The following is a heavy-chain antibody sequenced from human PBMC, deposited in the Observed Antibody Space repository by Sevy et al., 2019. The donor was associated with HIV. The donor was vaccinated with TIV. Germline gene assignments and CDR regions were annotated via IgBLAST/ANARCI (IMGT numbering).Heavy chain of an antibody. CDR2: ISSNGGST. CDR3: VKQAPPYSSSFPFDY. Sequence: GGSLRLSCSASGFTFSSYAMHWVRQAPGKGLEYVSAISSNGGSTYYADSVKGRFTISRDNSKNTLYLQMSSPRAEATAVYYCVKQAPPYSSSFPFDYWGQGTLVTVSS. V-gene: IGHV3-64D*06. J-gene: IGHJ4*02. D-gene: IGHD6-19*01. CDR1: GFTFSSYA.